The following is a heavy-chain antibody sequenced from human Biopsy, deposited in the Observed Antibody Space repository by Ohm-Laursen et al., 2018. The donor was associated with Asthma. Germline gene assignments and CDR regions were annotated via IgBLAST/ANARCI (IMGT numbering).Heavy chain of an antibody. Sequence: GPSVTPSCQASGRTFSRYAISWARQAPGQGLEWMGWIIPIFGTLNYAQKFQGRFTFTADESTSSAYMELTSLRSEDSAVYYCAREVSTVDFGYYYFAMDVWGQGTTVTVSS. CDR2: IIPIFGTL. CDR1: GRTFSRYA. V-gene: IGHV1-69*01. CDR3: AREVSTVDFGYYYFAMDV. J-gene: IGHJ6*02. D-gene: IGHD4-23*01.